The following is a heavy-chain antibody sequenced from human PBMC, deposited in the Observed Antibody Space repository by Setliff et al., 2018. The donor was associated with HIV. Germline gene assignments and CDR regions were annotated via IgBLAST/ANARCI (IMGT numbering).Heavy chain of an antibody. Sequence: SCTASGFTVSNNYMNWVRQAPGKGLEWVSLINSGGNTYYADSVKGRFTISRDSSKNTLYLQMNSLRAEDTAVFYCARAGHYGTVGFDYWGQGTLVTVSS. J-gene: IGHJ4*02. CDR1: GFTVSNNY. CDR3: ARAGHYGTVGFDY. D-gene: IGHD3-22*01. V-gene: IGHV3-66*02. CDR2: INSGGNT.